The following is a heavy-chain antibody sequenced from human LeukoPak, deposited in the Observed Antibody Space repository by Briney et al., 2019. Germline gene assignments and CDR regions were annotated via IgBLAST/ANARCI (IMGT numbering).Heavy chain of an antibody. CDR1: GYTFTTYG. CDR2: ISAYNGNT. CDR3: ARDIGYSYALSPFDY. V-gene: IGHV1-18*04. Sequence: ASVKVSCKASGYTFTTYGISWVRQAPGQGLEWMGWISAYNGNTNYAQYLQGRVTMTRDTSTSTAYMEVRSLRSDDTAVYYCARDIGYSYALSPFDYWGQGTLVTVSS. D-gene: IGHD5-18*01. J-gene: IGHJ4*02.